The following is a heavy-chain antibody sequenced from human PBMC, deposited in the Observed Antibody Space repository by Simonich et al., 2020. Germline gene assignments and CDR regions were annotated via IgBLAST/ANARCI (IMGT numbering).Heavy chain of an antibody. CDR2: IYHLGRT. CDR3: ARVGYSNYYYYGMDV. CDR1: GYSISSGYY. V-gene: IGHV4-38-2*01. D-gene: IGHD6-13*01. J-gene: IGHJ6*02. Sequence: QVQLQESGPGLVKPSETLSLTCAVSGYSISSGYYWGWIRQPPGKGLEWIGSIYHLGRTYYTPYLKIRVTISVDTSKNQFSLKRSSVTAADTAVYYGARVGYSNYYYYGMDVWGQGTTVTVSS.